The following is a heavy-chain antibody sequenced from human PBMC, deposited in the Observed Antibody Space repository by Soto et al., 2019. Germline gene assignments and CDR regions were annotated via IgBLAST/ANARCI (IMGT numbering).Heavy chain of an antibody. J-gene: IGHJ4*02. D-gene: IGHD4-17*01. CDR1: GGSISSYY. CDR2: IYYSGST. Sequence: SETLSLTCTVSGGSISSYYWSWIRQPPGKGLEWIGYIYYSGSTNYNPSLKSRATISVDTSKNQFSLKLSSVTAADTAVYYCARGGVYGDYGYSGQGTLVTVSS. V-gene: IGHV4-59*01. CDR3: ARGGVYGDYGY.